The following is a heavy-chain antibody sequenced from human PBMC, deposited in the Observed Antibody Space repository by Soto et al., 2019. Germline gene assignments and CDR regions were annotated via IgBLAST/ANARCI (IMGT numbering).Heavy chain of an antibody. CDR1: GYTFTGYY. CDR2: INPNSGGT. J-gene: IGHJ5*02. V-gene: IGHV1-2*02. Sequence: GASVKVSCKASGYTFTGYYMHWVRQAPGQGLEWMGWINPNSGGTNYAQKFQGRVTMTRDTSISTAYMELSRLRSDDTAVYYCARDYAILTGPNWFDPWGQGTLVTVSS. CDR3: ARDYAILTGPNWFDP. D-gene: IGHD3-9*01.